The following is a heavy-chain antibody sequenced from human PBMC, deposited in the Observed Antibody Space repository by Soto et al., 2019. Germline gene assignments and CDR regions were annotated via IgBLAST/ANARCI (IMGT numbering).Heavy chain of an antibody. CDR1: RFTFSDYA. CDR3: AKDAVAYNGKWDWFDS. V-gene: IGHV3-23*01. D-gene: IGHD6-19*01. Sequence: DVQLLESGGGLVQPGGSLTLSCAASRFTFSDYAMSWVRQAPGKGLEWVSAIGDTGADTYYADSVRGRFIVSRDNSKNTLFLQLNSLRDEDTAVYYCAKDAVAYNGKWDWFDSWGQGTLVTVSS. J-gene: IGHJ5*01. CDR2: IGDTGADT.